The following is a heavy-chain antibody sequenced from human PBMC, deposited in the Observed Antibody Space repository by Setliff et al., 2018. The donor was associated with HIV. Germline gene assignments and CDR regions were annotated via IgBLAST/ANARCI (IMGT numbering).Heavy chain of an antibody. CDR2: MNPNSGNT. CDR3: ARGLAVAGKSYYSYYYMDV. D-gene: IGHD6-19*01. J-gene: IGHJ6*03. V-gene: IGHV1-8*01. Sequence: ASVKVSCKASGYTFTSYDINWVRQATGQGLEWMGWMNPNSGNTGYAQKFQGRVTMTRNTSISTAYMELSSLRSEDTAVYYCARGLAVAGKSYYSYYYMDVRGKGTTVTVSS. CDR1: GYTFTSYD.